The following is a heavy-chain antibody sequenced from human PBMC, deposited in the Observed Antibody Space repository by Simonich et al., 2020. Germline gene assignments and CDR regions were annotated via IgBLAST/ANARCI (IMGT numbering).Heavy chain of an antibody. CDR2: INPDSGGT. V-gene: IGHV1-2*02. J-gene: IGHJ2*01. CDR1: GDTFTGYY. Sequence: QVQLVQSGAEGKKPGASVQVSCKASGDTFTGYYMHWGRQAPGQGLEWMGWINPDSGGTNDAQKCQGRVTMTRDTSISTAYMELSRLRSDDTAVYYCARGGLGHWYFDLWGRGTLVTVSS. D-gene: IGHD6-25*01. CDR3: ARGGLGHWYFDL.